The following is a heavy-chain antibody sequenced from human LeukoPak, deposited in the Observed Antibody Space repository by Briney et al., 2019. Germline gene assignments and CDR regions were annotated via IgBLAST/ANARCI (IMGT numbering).Heavy chain of an antibody. CDR2: INPNSGGT. CDR3: ARTGDVVVPAAESDY. CDR1: GYTFTGYY. D-gene: IGHD2-2*01. J-gene: IGHJ4*02. Sequence: ASVKVSCKASGYTFTGYYMHWVRQAPGQGLEWMGWINPNSGGTNYAQKFQGRVTMTRDTSISTAYMELSRLRSDDTAVYYCARTGDVVVPAAESDYWGQGTLVTVSS. V-gene: IGHV1-2*02.